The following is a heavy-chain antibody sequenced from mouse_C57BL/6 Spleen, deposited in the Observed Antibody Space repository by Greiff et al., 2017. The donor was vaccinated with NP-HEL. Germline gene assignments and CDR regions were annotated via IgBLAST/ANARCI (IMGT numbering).Heavy chain of an antibody. J-gene: IGHJ3*01. CDR2: IHPNSGST. D-gene: IGHD1-1*01. CDR1: GYTFTSYW. Sequence: VQLQQPGAELVKPGASVKLSCKASGYTFTSYWMHWVKQRPGQGLEWIGMIHPNSGSTNYNEKFKSKATLTVDKSSSTAYMQLSSLTSEDSAVYYCARSGEYYAPFAYWGQGTLVTVSA. CDR3: ARSGEYYAPFAY. V-gene: IGHV1-64*01.